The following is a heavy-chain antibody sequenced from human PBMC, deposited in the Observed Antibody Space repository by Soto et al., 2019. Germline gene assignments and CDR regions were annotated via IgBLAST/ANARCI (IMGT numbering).Heavy chain of an antibody. CDR3: ARYHYCSSTSCYGTAVADYYYGMDV. D-gene: IGHD2-2*01. V-gene: IGHV4-39*01. J-gene: IGHJ6*02. CDR2: IYYSGST. CDR1: GGSISSSSYY. Sequence: SETLSLTCTVSGGSISSSSYYWGWIRQPPGKGLEWIGSIYYSGSTYYNPSLKSRVTISVDTSKNQFSLKLSSVTAADTAVYYCARYHYCSSTSCYGTAVADYYYGMDVWGQGTTVTVSS.